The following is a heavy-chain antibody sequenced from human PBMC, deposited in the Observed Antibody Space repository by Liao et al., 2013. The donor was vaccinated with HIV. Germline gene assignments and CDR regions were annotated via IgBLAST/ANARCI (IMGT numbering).Heavy chain of an antibody. V-gene: IGHV4-34*10. Sequence: QLQLQESGPGLVKSSETLSLTCAVYGGSFSGYYWSWIRQPPGKGLEWIGEINHSGSTNYNPSLKSRVTISVDTSKNQISLKLSSLTAADTAVYYCARGGRDFWSGYYNYWGQGTLVTVSS. CDR3: ARGGRDFWSGYYNY. CDR2: INHSGST. CDR1: GGSFSGYY. J-gene: IGHJ4*02. D-gene: IGHD3-3*01.